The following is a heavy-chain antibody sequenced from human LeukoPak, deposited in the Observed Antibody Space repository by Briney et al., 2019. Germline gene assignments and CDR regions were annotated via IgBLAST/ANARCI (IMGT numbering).Heavy chain of an antibody. CDR1: GFSISSFS. J-gene: IGHJ4*02. V-gene: IGHV3-7*01. CDR2: IKQDGSQR. Sequence: PGGSLRLSCAASGFSISSFSMSWVRQAPGKGPEWVANIKQDGSQRHYVDSVKGRFTISRDNANNLLYLQMDRLRAEDTAVYYCARLGDNSGYYDYWGQGTLVTVSS. D-gene: IGHD3-22*01. CDR3: ARLGDNSGYYDY.